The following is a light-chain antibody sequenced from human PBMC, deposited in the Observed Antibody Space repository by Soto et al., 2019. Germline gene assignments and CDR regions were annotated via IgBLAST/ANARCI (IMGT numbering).Light chain of an antibody. CDR1: QSVTVN. V-gene: IGKV3-15*01. CDR3: QQYNDWPPRWT. CDR2: RAS. J-gene: IGKJ1*01. Sequence: EIVMTQSTATLSLSPGERATLSCRASQSVTVNLAWYQQKPGQAPRLLIYRASTRATGIPARFSGGGSGTEFTLTISSLQSEDFAVYICQQYNDWPPRWTFGQGTKVEIK.